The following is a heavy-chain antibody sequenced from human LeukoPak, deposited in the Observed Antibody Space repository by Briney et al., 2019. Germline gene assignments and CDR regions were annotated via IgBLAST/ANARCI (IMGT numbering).Heavy chain of an antibody. J-gene: IGHJ6*02. Sequence: QPGRSLRLSCAASGFTFDDYAMHWVRQAPGKGLEWVSGISWNSNSIGYADSVKGRFTISRDNAKNTLYLQMNSLRAEDTAVYYCARALRGWAPMDVWGQGTTVTVSS. V-gene: IGHV3-9*01. D-gene: IGHD6-19*01. CDR3: ARALRGWAPMDV. CDR1: GFTFDDYA. CDR2: ISWNSNSI.